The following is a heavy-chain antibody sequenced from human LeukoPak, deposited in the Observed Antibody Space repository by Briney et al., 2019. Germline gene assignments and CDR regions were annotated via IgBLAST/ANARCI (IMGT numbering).Heavy chain of an antibody. J-gene: IGHJ5*02. Sequence: PGGSLRLSCAASGFTFSSYAMSWVRQAPGQGLEWVSAISGSGGSTYYADSVKGRFTISRDNSKNTLYLQMNSLRAEDTAVYYCANYLRTVTTNWFDPWGQGTLVTVSS. V-gene: IGHV3-23*01. CDR3: ANYLRTVTTNWFDP. CDR2: ISGSGGST. D-gene: IGHD4-11*01. CDR1: GFTFSSYA.